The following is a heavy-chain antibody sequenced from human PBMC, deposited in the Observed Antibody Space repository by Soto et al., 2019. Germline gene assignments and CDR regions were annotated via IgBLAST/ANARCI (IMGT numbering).Heavy chain of an antibody. CDR2: ISYDGSNK. J-gene: IGHJ4*02. CDR3: XXGRXGDSPD. D-gene: IGHD4-17*01. Sequence: QVQLVESGGGVVQPGRSLRLSCAASGFTFXSYGMHWVRQAPGKGLEWVAVISYDGSNKYYADSVKGRFTISRDNSKNTLYLQMNSLRAEDTAVYYXXXGRXGDSPDWGQGTLVTVSS. V-gene: IGHV3-30*03. CDR1: GFTFXSYG.